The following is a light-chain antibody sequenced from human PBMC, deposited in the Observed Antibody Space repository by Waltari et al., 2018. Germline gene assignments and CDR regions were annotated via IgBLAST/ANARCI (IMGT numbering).Light chain of an antibody. CDR2: VNSDGSH. V-gene: IGLV4-69*01. J-gene: IGLJ3*02. CDR3: QTGGHGTWV. Sequence: QLVLTQSPSASASLGASVKLTCTLSSGHSTNIIAWHQQQPGKGPRYSMKVNSDGSHSKGDQIPDRFSGSSSGAEHYLTISSLQSEDEADYYCQTGGHGTWVFGGGTKLTVL. CDR1: SGHSTNI.